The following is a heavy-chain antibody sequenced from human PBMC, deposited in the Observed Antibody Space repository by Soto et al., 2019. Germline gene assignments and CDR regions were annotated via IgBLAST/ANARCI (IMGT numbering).Heavy chain of an antibody. CDR2: INSDGSST. V-gene: IGHV3-74*01. CDR3: ARGGYSGYDPYFDY. J-gene: IGHJ4*02. CDR1: GFTFSSYW. D-gene: IGHD5-12*01. Sequence: SCAASGFTFSSYWMHWVRQAPGKGLVWVSRINSDGSSTSYADSVKGRFTISRDNAKNTLYLQMNSLRAEDTAVYYCARGGYSGYDPYFDYWGQGTLVTSPQ.